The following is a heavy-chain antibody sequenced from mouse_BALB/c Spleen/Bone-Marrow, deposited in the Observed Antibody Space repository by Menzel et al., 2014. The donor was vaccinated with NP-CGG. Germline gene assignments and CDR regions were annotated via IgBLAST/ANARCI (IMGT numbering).Heavy chain of an antibody. CDR1: GFTFGNYA. J-gene: IGHJ2*01. CDR3: ARVAYYNVYFDY. D-gene: IGHD2-12*01. Sequence: DVKLVESGGGLVQPGGSLKLSCAASGFTFGNYAMSWVRQTPDKRLELVATINSNGGSTYYPDSVKGRFTISRDNARNTLYLQMSSLKSEDTAMCYCARVAYYNVYFDYWGQGTTFTVSS. V-gene: IGHV5-6-3*01. CDR2: INSNGGST.